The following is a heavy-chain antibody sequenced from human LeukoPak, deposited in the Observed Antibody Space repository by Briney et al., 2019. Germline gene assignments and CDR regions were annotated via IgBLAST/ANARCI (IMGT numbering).Heavy chain of an antibody. Sequence: ASVKVSCKASGYTFTGYYMHWVRQAPGQGLEWMGWINPNSGGTNYAQKFQGRVTMTRDTSISTAYMELSRLRSDDTAVYYCARNGGYDFWSGYTFDYWGQGTLVTVSS. J-gene: IGHJ4*02. D-gene: IGHD3-3*01. CDR1: GYTFTGYY. CDR2: INPNSGGT. V-gene: IGHV1-2*02. CDR3: ARNGGYDFWSGYTFDY.